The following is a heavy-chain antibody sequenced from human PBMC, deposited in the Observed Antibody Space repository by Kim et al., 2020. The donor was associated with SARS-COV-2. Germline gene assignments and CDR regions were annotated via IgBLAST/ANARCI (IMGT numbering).Heavy chain of an antibody. CDR3: ATGVAAAGTPDDYYYYYGMGV. CDR1: GYTLTELS. Sequence: ASVKVSCKVSGYTLTELSMHWVRQAPGKGIEWMGGFDPEDGETIYAQKFQGRVTMTEDTSTDTAYMELSSLRSEDTAVYYCATGVAAAGTPDDYYYYYGMGVWGKGTTVTVSS. CDR2: FDPEDGET. J-gene: IGHJ6*04. D-gene: IGHD6-13*01. V-gene: IGHV1-24*01.